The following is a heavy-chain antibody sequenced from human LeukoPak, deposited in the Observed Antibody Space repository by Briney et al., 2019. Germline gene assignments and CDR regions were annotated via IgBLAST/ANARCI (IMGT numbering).Heavy chain of an antibody. CDR1: GFTFSSYW. Sequence: GGSLRLSCAASGFTFSSYWMHWVRQAPGKGLVWVSRINSDGSSTSYADSVKGRFTISRDNAKNTLNLQMNSLRDEDTAVDYCARGNSASGYSGYEGAFDIWGQGTMVTVSS. CDR2: INSDGSST. J-gene: IGHJ3*02. V-gene: IGHV3-74*01. CDR3: ARGNSASGYSGYEGAFDI. D-gene: IGHD5-12*01.